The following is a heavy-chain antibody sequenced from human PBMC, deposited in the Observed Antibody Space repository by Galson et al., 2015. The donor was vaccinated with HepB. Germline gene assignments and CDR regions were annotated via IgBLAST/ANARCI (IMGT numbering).Heavy chain of an antibody. V-gene: IGHV3-7*01. Sequence: SLRLSCAASGFIFSSDWMSWVRQGPGKGLEWVAIIKEDGSETNYVDSVKGRFTIYRDNARNSLYLQMHSLRDEDTAVYYCARAVDTSSWYGLRASYYMDVWGKGTTVTVSS. CDR3: ARAVDTSSWYGLRASYYMDV. D-gene: IGHD6-13*01. J-gene: IGHJ6*03. CDR1: GFIFSSDW. CDR2: IKEDGSET.